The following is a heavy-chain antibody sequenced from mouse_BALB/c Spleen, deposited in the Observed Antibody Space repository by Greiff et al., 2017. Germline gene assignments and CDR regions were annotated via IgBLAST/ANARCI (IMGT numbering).Heavy chain of an antibody. Sequence: EVKLQESGGGLVKPGGSLKLSCAASGFTFSSYAMSWVRQTPEKRLEWVASISSGGSTYYPDSVKGRFTISRDNARNILYLQMSSLRSEDTAMYYCARDHGTRDYFDYWGQGTTLTVSS. CDR1: GFTFSSYA. J-gene: IGHJ2*01. V-gene: IGHV5-6-5*01. D-gene: IGHD3-1*01. CDR3: ARDHGTRDYFDY. CDR2: ISSGGST.